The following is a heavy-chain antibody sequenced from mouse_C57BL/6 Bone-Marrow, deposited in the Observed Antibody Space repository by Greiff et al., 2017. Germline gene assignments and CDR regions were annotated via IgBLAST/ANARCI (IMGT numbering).Heavy chain of an antibody. D-gene: IGHD1-1*01. CDR2: IYPGDGDT. CDR3: ARDGFITSFDY. J-gene: IGHJ2*01. Sequence: QVQLKESGAELVKPGASVKISCKASGYAFGSYWMNWVKQRPGKGLEWIGQIYPGDGDTNYNGKFKGKATLTADKSSSTAYMQLSSLTSEDSAVYFCARDGFITSFDYWGQGTTLTVSS. V-gene: IGHV1-80*01. CDR1: GYAFGSYW.